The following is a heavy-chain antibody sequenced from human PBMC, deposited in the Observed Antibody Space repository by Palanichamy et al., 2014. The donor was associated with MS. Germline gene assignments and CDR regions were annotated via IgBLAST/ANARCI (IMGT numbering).Heavy chain of an antibody. CDR1: GFSLTTSGVG. J-gene: IGHJ4*02. CDR3: ARIPTLDF. Sequence: QITLKESGPKLLKPTQTLTLTCTFSGFSLTTSGVGVGWIRQPPGKALEWLALIYRDGDSRFSPSLKNRINVTKDTSRDQVVLTMTNMNPVDTATYYCARIPTLDFWGQGIRVAVS. CDR2: IYRDGDS. V-gene: IGHV2-5*02.